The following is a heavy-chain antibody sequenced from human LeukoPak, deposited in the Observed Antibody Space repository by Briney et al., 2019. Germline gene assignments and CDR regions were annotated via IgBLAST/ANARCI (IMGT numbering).Heavy chain of an antibody. CDR2: ISSSSSII. CDR3: ARSPPKNDY. J-gene: IGHJ4*02. CDR1: GFTFSSYS. V-gene: IGHV3-48*02. Sequence: GGSLRLSCSPSGFTFSSYSMNGVRQAPGKGLEWISYISSSSSIIYYADSVKGRFTTSRDNAKSSLYLQMNSLRDEDTAEYYCARSPPKNDYWGQGALVTVSS.